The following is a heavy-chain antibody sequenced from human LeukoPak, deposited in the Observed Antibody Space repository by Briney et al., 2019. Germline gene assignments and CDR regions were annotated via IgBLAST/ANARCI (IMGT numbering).Heavy chain of an antibody. CDR1: GGSVSSYY. V-gene: IGHV4-59*08. Sequence: SETLSLTCTVSGGSVSSYYWSWIRQSPGKGLEWIGYIYYSGSTNYNPSLKSRVTISVDTSKNQFSLKLSSVTAADTAVYYCARLSPNMVRGVIISYYFDYWGQGTLVTVSS. D-gene: IGHD3-10*01. CDR2: IYYSGST. CDR3: ARLSPNMVRGVIISYYFDY. J-gene: IGHJ4*02.